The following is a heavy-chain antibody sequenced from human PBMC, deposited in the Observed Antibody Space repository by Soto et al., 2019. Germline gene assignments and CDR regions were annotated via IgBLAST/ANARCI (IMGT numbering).Heavy chain of an antibody. V-gene: IGHV2-5*01. J-gene: IGHJ4*02. CDR1: GFSLSTSGVG. Sequence: GSGPTLVNPTQTLTLTCTFSGFSLSTSGVGVGWIRQPPGKALEWLALIYWNDDKRYSPSLKSRLTITKDTSKNQVVLTMTNMDPVDTATYYCARCSYDFWSGYPYYFDYWGQGTLVTVSS. CDR2: IYWNDDK. D-gene: IGHD3-3*01. CDR3: ARCSYDFWSGYPYYFDY.